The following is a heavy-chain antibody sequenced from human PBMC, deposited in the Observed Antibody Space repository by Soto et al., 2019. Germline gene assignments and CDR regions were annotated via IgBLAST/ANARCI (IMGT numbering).Heavy chain of an antibody. Sequence: PSETLSLTCTVSGGSISSGDYYWSWIRQPPGKGLEWIGYIYYSGSTYYNPSLKSRVTISVDTSKNQFSLKLSSVTAADTAVYYCAREAAAGTTDYTYCFDYWGEGNSVTV. CDR3: AREAAAGTTDYTYCFDY. CDR1: GGSISSGDYY. D-gene: IGHD6-13*01. V-gene: IGHV4-30-4*01. J-gene: IGHJ4*02. CDR2: IYYSGST.